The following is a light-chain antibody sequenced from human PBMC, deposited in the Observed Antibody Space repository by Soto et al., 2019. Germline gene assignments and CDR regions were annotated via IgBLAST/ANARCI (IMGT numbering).Light chain of an antibody. CDR2: DSD. V-gene: IGLV1-51*01. Sequence: QSVLTQPPSVSAAPGQEVTISCSGSSSNIAANSVSWYQHLPGTAPKLLIYDSDRRPSGTPARFSGSKSGTSATLGITGLPTGDEADYYCGAWDTSLTVYVFGSGTKVTVL. J-gene: IGLJ1*01. CDR1: SSNIAANS. CDR3: GAWDTSLTVYV.